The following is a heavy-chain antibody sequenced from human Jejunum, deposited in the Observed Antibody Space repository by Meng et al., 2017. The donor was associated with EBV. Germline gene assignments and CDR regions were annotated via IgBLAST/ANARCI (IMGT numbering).Heavy chain of an antibody. D-gene: IGHD3-10*01. CDR2: IYWDDDK. J-gene: IGHJ5*02. V-gene: IGHV2-5*02. CDR1: GFSLNTDGVA. Sequence: QITLMESGPTLVKPTQTLTLTCTFSGFSLNTDGVAVGWIRQPPGKALEWLALIYWDDDKRYSFSLRNRLTITKDTSKNQVLLTMTNMDPVDTATYYCARRLNLDYRSGTYNCLDPWGQGTLVTVSS. CDR3: ARRLNLDYRSGTYNCLDP.